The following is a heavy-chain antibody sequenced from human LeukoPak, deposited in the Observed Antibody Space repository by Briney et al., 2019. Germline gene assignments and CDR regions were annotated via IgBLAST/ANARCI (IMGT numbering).Heavy chain of an antibody. CDR1: GYTFTGYY. J-gene: IGHJ4*02. CDR2: TNPNSGGT. CDR3: ARAYCSSTSCYDDY. D-gene: IGHD2-2*01. Sequence: ASVKVSCKASGYTFTGYYMHWVRQAPGQGLEWMGWTNPNSGGTNYAQKFQGRVTMTRDTSISTAYMELSRLRSDDTAVYYCARAYCSSTSCYDDYWGQGTLVTVSS. V-gene: IGHV1-2*02.